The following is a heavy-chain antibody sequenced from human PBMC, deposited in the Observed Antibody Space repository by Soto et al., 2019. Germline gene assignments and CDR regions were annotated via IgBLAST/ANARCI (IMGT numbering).Heavy chain of an antibody. Sequence: GGSLRLSCAASGFTFSSYEMNWVRQAPGKGLEWVSYISSSGSTIYYADSVKGRFTISRDNAKNSLYLQMNSLRAEDTAVYYSARARNAFWRGPPMDGMDVWGQGTTVTVSS. CDR1: GFTFSSYE. V-gene: IGHV3-48*03. CDR2: ISSSGSTI. D-gene: IGHD3-3*01. J-gene: IGHJ6*02. CDR3: ARARNAFWRGPPMDGMDV.